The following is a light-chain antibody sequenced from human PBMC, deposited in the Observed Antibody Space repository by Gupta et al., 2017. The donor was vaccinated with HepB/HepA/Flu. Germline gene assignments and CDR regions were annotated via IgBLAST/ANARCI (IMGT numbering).Light chain of an antibody. J-gene: IGKJ4*01. Sequence: LSLGERATINCKSSQSVLYSSNNKNYLAGYQQKPGQPPKLLIYWASTRESGVPDRFSGSGSGTDFTLTISSLQAEDVAVYYCQQYYSTPLTFGRGTKVEIK. CDR1: QSVLYSSNNKNY. V-gene: IGKV4-1*01. CDR3: QQYYSTPLT. CDR2: WAS.